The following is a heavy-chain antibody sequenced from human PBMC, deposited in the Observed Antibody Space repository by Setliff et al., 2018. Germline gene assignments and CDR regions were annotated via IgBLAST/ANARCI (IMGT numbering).Heavy chain of an antibody. CDR3: AKVESPADGYQIGIDY. J-gene: IGHJ4*02. V-gene: IGHV3-23*01. Sequence: GGSLRLSCAASGFTFSSYSMNWVRQAPGKGLEWVSGIGGRGISTYYADSVKGRFIISRDNSENTLYLQMNSLRAEDTAVYYCAKVESPADGYQIGIDYWGQGTLVTVSS. CDR1: GFTFSSYS. D-gene: IGHD5-12*01. CDR2: IGGRGIST.